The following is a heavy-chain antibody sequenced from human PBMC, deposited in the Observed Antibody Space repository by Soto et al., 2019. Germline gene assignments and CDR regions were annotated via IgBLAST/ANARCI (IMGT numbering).Heavy chain of an antibody. CDR1: GCSLTELA. CDR3: AIHSGYSSGWLNWFDP. V-gene: IGHV1-24*01. D-gene: IGHD6-19*01. J-gene: IGHJ5*02. Sequence: GAAVKLSCEVRGCSLTELAMRWRLQAPAKGLEWMGGFDPEDGETIYAQKFQGRVTMTEDTSTDTAYMELSSLRSEDTAVYYCAIHSGYSSGWLNWFDPWGQGTQVPVSS. CDR2: FDPEDGET.